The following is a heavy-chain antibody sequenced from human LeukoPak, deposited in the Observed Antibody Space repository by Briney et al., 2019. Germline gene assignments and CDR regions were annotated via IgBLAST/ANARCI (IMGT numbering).Heavy chain of an antibody. D-gene: IGHD2-15*01. CDR2: INHSGST. Sequence: PSETLSLTCTVSGDSIRSYYYWSWIRQPPGKGLEWIGEINHSGSTNYNPSLKSRVTISVDTSKNQFSLKLSSVTAADTAVYYCARGRFDIVVVVAATPRYYFDYWGQGTLVTVSS. V-gene: IGHV4-34*01. CDR1: GDSIRSYYY. CDR3: ARGRFDIVVVVAATPRYYFDY. J-gene: IGHJ4*02.